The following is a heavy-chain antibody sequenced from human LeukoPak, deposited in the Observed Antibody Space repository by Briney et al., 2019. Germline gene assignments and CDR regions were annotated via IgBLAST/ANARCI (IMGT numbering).Heavy chain of an antibody. CDR2: IRSKAYGGTT. Sequence: GGSLRLSCTASGFTFGDYAMSWVRQAPGKGLEWVGFIRSKAYGGTTEYAASVKGRFTISRDDSKSIAYLQMNSLKTEDTAVYYCTRDRPTYHTIVVRLFDYWGQGTLVTVSS. CDR3: TRDRPTYHTIVVRLFDY. CDR1: GFTFGDYA. V-gene: IGHV3-49*04. J-gene: IGHJ4*02. D-gene: IGHD3-22*01.